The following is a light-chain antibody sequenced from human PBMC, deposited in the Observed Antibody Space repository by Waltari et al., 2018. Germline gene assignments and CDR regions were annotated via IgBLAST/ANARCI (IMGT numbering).Light chain of an antibody. CDR3: GTWDISLYAVV. Sequence: QSVLTQPPSVSAAPGQKVTISCSGGNSNIGNNYVSWYQQFPGTAPKLLISEDNRLPAGIPDRCSGSNSCTSATLGITGLQTGDEADYYGGTWDISLYAVVFGGGTRLTAL. J-gene: IGLJ2*01. CDR1: NSNIGNNY. CDR2: EDN. V-gene: IGLV1-51*01.